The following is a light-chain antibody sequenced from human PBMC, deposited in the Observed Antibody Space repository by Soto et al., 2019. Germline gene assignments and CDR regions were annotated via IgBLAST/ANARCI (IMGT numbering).Light chain of an antibody. Sequence: DIQMTQSPSSLSTSVGERVTITCQASQDISNSLNWYQQKPGKAPNLLIYEASKLQTGVPSRFSGGGSGTHFTFTISNLQPEDIATYYCQHYDNLPRYTFGLWTKLEIK. CDR1: QDISNS. CDR2: EAS. V-gene: IGKV1-33*01. CDR3: QHYDNLPRYT. J-gene: IGKJ2*01.